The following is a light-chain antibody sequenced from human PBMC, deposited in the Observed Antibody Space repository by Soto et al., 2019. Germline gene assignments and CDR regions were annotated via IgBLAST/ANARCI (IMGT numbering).Light chain of an antibody. CDR2: DVN. V-gene: IGLV2-14*03. Sequence: QSALTQPASVSGSPGQSITFSCAGTSSDVGGYNYVSWYQQHPGKVPRLIISDVNKRPSGVSDRFSGSKSGNTASLTISGLQAEDEADYYCASFTRSVTVVFGGGTQLTVL. J-gene: IGLJ2*01. CDR1: SSDVGGYNY. CDR3: ASFTRSVTVV.